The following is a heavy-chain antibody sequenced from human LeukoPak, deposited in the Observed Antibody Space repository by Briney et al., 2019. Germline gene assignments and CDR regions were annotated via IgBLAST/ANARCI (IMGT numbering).Heavy chain of an antibody. V-gene: IGHV3-30*03. CDR1: GFTFSSYG. J-gene: IGHJ6*02. D-gene: IGHD5-18*01. Sequence: GGSLRLSCAASGFTFSSYGMHWVRQAPGKGLEWVAVISYDGSNKYYADSVKGRFTISRDNSKNTLYLQMNSLRAEDTAVYYCARGRSSKDVWSIKYSYGDYNHSYGMNVWGQGTTVTVSS. CDR3: ARGRSSKDVWSIKYSYGDYNHSYGMNV. CDR2: ISYDGSNK.